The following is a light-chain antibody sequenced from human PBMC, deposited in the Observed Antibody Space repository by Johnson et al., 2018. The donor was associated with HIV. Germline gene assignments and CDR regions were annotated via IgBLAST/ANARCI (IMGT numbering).Light chain of an antibody. V-gene: IGLV1-51*01. CDR1: SSNIGNNY. CDR3: GTWDSSLSAVGV. CDR2: DNN. J-gene: IGLJ1*01. Sequence: QSVLTQSPSVSAAPGQKVTISCSGSSSNIGNNYVSWYQQLPGTAPKLLIYDNNKRPSGIPDRFSGSKSGTSATLGITGLKTGDAADDYCGTWDSSLSAVGVFGTGTKVTVL.